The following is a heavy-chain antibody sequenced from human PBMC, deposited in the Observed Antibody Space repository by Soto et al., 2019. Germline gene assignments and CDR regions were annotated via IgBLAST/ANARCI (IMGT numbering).Heavy chain of an antibody. Sequence: PSETLSLTCAVYGGSFIGYYCIFSRHPPFKWLECIVEINDSGSTTYNPSLKSRVTISVDTSKNQFSLKLSSVTAADTAVYYCARAYCSSTNCHFFFDSWGQGTLVTVSS. CDR2: INDSGST. J-gene: IGHJ4*02. D-gene: IGHD2-2*01. V-gene: IGHV4-34*01. CDR1: GGSFIGYY. CDR3: ARAYCSSTNCHFFFDS.